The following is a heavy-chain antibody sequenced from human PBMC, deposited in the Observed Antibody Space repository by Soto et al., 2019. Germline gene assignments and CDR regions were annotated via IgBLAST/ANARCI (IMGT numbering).Heavy chain of an antibody. CDR2: ISGSGGST. D-gene: IGHD1-1*01. CDR3: ANIFNWRFFDY. Sequence: GGSLRLSCAASGFTFSSYGMHWVRQAPGKGLEWVSAISGSGGSTYYADSVKGRFTISRDNSKNTLYLQMNSLRAEDTAVYYCANIFNWRFFDYWGQGTLVTVSS. CDR1: GFTFSSYG. V-gene: IGHV3-23*01. J-gene: IGHJ4*02.